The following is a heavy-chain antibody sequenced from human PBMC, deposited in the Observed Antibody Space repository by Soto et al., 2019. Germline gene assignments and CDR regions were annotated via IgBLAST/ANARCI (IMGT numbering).Heavy chain of an antibody. CDR3: ASKYCSGGSCYP. Sequence: QVQLVESGGGVVQPGRSLRLSCAASGFTFSSYAMHWVRQAPGKGLEWVAVISSDGSNKYYADSVKGRFTISRDNSKNTLYLQMNSLRAEDTAVYYCASKYCSGGSCYPWGQGTLVTVSS. D-gene: IGHD2-15*01. V-gene: IGHV3-30-3*01. J-gene: IGHJ5*02. CDR1: GFTFSSYA. CDR2: ISSDGSNK.